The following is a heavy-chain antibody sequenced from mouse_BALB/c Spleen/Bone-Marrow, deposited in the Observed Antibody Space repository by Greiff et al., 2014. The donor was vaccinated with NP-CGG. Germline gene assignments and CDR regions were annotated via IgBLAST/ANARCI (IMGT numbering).Heavy chain of an antibody. CDR3: ARYDYAMDY. CDR2: IAPGTGTT. D-gene: IGHD2-3*01. V-gene: IGHV1S41*01. CDR1: GYTFTNFW. Sequence: DLVKPGASVKLSCKASGYTFTNFWINWIKQRPGQGLEWIGRIAPGTGTTYYNEMFKGKATLTVDTSSSTAYILLSSLSSEDSAVYFCARYDYAMDYWGQGTSVTVSS. J-gene: IGHJ4*01.